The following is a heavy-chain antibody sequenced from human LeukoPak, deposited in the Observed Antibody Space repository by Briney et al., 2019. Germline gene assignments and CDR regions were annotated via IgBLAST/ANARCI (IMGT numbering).Heavy chain of an antibody. Sequence: ASVKVSCKASGYTLTDYYMHWVRQAPGQGLEWMGWINPNSGGTNYAQKFQGWVTMTRDTSISTAYMELSRLRSDDTAVYYCARDDSGSYSYWGQGTLVTVSS. J-gene: IGHJ4*02. CDR3: ARDDSGSYSY. D-gene: IGHD1-26*01. CDR1: GYTLTDYY. V-gene: IGHV1-2*04. CDR2: INPNSGGT.